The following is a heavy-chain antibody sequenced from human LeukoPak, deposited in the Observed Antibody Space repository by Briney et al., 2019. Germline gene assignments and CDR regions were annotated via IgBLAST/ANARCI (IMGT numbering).Heavy chain of an antibody. J-gene: IGHJ4*02. Sequence: ASVKVSCKASGYTFTGYYMHWVRQAPGQGLEWMGWINPNSGGTNYAQKLQGRVTMTRDTSISTAYMELSRLRSDDTAVYYCARVLYCSSTSCPYFDYWGQGTLVTVSS. D-gene: IGHD2-2*01. CDR1: GYTFTGYY. CDR3: ARVLYCSSTSCPYFDY. V-gene: IGHV1-2*02. CDR2: INPNSGGT.